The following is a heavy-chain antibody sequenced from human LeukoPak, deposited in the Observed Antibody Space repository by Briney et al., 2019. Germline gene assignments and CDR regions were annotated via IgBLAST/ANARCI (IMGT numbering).Heavy chain of an antibody. Sequence: PGGSLRLSCAASGFIFSSWWLIWFRRLPGKGLVSVSHINTDGSYIRYADSVKGRFTISRDNAKNSLYLQMNSLRAEDTAVYYCAGPFRWYDSTGDAFDIWGQGTMVTVSS. D-gene: IGHD3-22*01. CDR1: GFIFSSWW. V-gene: IGHV3-74*01. J-gene: IGHJ3*02. CDR3: AGPFRWYDSTGDAFDI. CDR2: INTDGSYI.